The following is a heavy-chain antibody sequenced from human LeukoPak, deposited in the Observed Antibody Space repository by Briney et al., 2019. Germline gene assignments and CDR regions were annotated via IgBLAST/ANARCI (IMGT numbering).Heavy chain of an antibody. Sequence: GGSLRLSCSASGFTFSGFSMNWVRQAPGQSPEWIAHISGSSGTLYYADSVKGRCVISRDNARNALSLHLSGLRGEDTAVYYCAKDPGGYYLGYYFDYWGQGTLVTVSS. D-gene: IGHD3-22*01. V-gene: IGHV3-48*01. CDR1: GFTFSGFS. J-gene: IGHJ4*02. CDR3: AKDPGGYYLGYYFDY. CDR2: ISGSSGTL.